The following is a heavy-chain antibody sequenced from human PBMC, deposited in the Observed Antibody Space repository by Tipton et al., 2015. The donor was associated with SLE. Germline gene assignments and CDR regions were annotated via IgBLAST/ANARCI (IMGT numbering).Heavy chain of an antibody. D-gene: IGHD6-13*01. V-gene: IGHV4-4*02. Sequence: TLSLTCSVSDGSISSSNWWSWVRQPPGKGLEWIGEIYHSGSTNYNPSLKSRVTISVDTSKNQFSLKLSSVTAADTAVYYCARDFLARGAAGTRNWFDPWGQGTLVTFSS. J-gene: IGHJ5*02. CDR1: DGSISSSNW. CDR3: ARDFLARGAAGTRNWFDP. CDR2: IYHSGST.